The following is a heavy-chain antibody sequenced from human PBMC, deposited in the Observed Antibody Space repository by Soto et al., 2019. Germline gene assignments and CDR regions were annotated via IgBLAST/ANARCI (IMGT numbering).Heavy chain of an antibody. J-gene: IGHJ6*02. Sequence: KPSETLSLTCTVSGGSISSGGYYWSWIRQYPGKGLEWIGYIYYSGSTYYNPSLKSRVIISVDTSKNQFSLKLSSVAAADTAVYYCALNTVTNNDYYYYGMDVWGQGTTVTVYS. D-gene: IGHD4-17*01. V-gene: IGHV4-31*03. CDR3: ALNTVTNNDYYYYGMDV. CDR2: IYYSGST. CDR1: GGSISSGGYY.